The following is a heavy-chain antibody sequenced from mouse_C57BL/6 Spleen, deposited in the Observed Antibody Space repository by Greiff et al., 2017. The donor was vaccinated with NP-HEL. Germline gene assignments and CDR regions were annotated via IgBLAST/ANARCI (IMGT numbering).Heavy chain of an antibody. Sequence: EVKLVESGEGLVKPGGSLKLSCAASGFTFSSYAMSWVRQTPEKRLEWVAYISSGGAYIYYADTVKGRFTISRDNARNTLYLQMSSLTSEDTAMYYCTRGPYYGKGYAMDYWGQGTSVTVSS. CDR2: ISSGGAYI. D-gene: IGHD2-10*01. V-gene: IGHV5-9-1*02. CDR1: GFTFSSYA. J-gene: IGHJ4*01. CDR3: TRGPYYGKGYAMDY.